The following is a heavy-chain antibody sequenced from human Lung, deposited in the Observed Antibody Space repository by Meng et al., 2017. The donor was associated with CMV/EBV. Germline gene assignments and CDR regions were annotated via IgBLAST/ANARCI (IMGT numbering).Heavy chain of an antibody. J-gene: IGHJ5*02. CDR1: GGSLSNSY. CDR2: IQDSGSR. CDR3: ARAHDILIGSGWFPP. V-gene: IGHV4-34*01. Sequence: VSGGSLSNSYWSWIRQSAGKGIEWIGEIQDSGSRNYNPSLRSRVTISIDPSKHPFSLKFPSLPSSDTAVSFCARAHDILIGSGWFPPCGPCPLVPVSS. D-gene: IGHD3-9*01.